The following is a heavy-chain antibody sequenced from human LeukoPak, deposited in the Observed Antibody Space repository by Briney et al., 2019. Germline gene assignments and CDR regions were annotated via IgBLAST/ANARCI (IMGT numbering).Heavy chain of an antibody. CDR3: ARRPYSDTSGRLSDV. Sequence: GGSLRLSCAASGFAFSSYNMNWVRQAPGKGLEWISYIGSSGSPAHYADSVGGRFTISRDNAKNSLYLQMNSLRDEDTAVYFCARRPYSDTSGRLSDVWGQGTTVTVSS. D-gene: IGHD3-22*01. V-gene: IGHV3-48*02. CDR2: IGSSGSPA. CDR1: GFAFSSYN. J-gene: IGHJ6*02.